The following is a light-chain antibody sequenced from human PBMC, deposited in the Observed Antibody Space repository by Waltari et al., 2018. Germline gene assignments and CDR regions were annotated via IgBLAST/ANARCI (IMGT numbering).Light chain of an antibody. CDR3: GTWDTSLSALI. CDR1: SSNLGHDY. Sequence: QSVLTQPPSVSAAPGQKVTIPCSGSSSNLGHDYLSWYQQLPGTAPKLFIYENNKRPAGIPDRFSGSKSGTSATLGITGLQTGDEADYYCGTWDTSLSALIFGGGTKLTVL. CDR2: ENN. V-gene: IGLV1-51*02. J-gene: IGLJ2*01.